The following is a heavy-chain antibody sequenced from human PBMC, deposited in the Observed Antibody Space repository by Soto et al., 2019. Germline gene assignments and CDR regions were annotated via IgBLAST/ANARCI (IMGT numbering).Heavy chain of an antibody. J-gene: IGHJ6*03. CDR2: IYYSGST. CDR3: ARRNRGKPYYYYMDV. D-gene: IGHD7-27*01. V-gene: IGHV4-59*08. Sequence: SETLSLTCTVSGGSISSYYWSWIRQPPGKGLEWIGYIYYSGSTNYNPSLKSRVTISVDTSKNQFSLKLSSVTAADTAVYYCARRNRGKPYYYYMDVWGKGTTVTVSS. CDR1: GGSISSYY.